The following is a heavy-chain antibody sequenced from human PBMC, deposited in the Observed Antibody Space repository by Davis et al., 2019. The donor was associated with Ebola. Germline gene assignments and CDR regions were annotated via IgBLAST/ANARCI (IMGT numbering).Heavy chain of an antibody. D-gene: IGHD2-2*02. J-gene: IGHJ4*02. CDR2: IIPVVDTK. Sequence: SVKVSCKASGGTFTNYAVNWVRQAPGQGLEWMGRIIPVVDTKDYAQRFQDRVTMTTDTSTNTAYMEVRGLRSDDTAVYYCARDGSVAAIELDYWGQGTLVTVSS. V-gene: IGHV1-69*04. CDR1: GGTFTNYA. CDR3: ARDGSVAAIELDY.